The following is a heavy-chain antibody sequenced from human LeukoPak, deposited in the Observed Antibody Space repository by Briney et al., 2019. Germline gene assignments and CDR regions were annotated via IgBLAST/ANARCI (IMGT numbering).Heavy chain of an antibody. CDR1: GGSISSSSYY. CDR2: IYYSGST. V-gene: IGHV4-39*01. Sequence: SETLSLTCTVSGGSISSSSYYWGWIRQPPGKGLEWIGSIYYSGSTYYNPSLKSRVTISVDTSKNQFSLKLSSVTAADTAVYYCARSPLNGFQGVSHAFDIWGQGTMVTVSS. CDR3: ARSPLNGFQGVSHAFDI. D-gene: IGHD3-9*01. J-gene: IGHJ3*02.